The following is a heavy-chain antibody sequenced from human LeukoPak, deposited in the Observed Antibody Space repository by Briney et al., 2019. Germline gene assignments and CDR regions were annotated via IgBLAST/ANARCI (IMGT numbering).Heavy chain of an antibody. CDR3: VREIEHFGIDY. CDR2: LYPTGNT. D-gene: IGHD3-10*01. Sequence: SETLSLTCTVSGASIISYYWSWIRQSPGKGLEWIVRLYPTGNTKYNPSLGGRVTVSGDTSKNQFSLRLSSVTAADTAFYYCVREIEHFGIDYWGQGALVSVSS. J-gene: IGHJ4*02. CDR1: GASIISYY. V-gene: IGHV4-4*07.